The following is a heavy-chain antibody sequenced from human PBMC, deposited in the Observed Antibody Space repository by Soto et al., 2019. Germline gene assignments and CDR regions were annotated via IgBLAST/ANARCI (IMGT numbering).Heavy chain of an antibody. D-gene: IGHD4-4*01. Sequence: EVQLLESGGGLVQPGGSLRLSCVGSGFSFRKYAMNWVRQAPGKGLEWVSGISGSGGSGRGFYADPVKGRFTISRDHSKNTLYLEMNSLRAEDTAVYYCAKDLDDYSSAIDFWGQGTLVTVSS. CDR2: ISGSGGSGRG. CDR1: GFSFRKYA. CDR3: AKDLDDYSSAIDF. J-gene: IGHJ4*02. V-gene: IGHV3-23*01.